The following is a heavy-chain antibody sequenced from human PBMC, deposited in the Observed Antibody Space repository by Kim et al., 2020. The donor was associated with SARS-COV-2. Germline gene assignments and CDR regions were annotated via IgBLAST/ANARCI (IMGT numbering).Heavy chain of an antibody. CDR2: IYHSGST. D-gene: IGHD2-2*01. J-gene: IGHJ4*02. Sequence: SETLSLTCTVSGYSISSGYYWGWIRQPPGKGLEWIGSIYHSGSTYYNPSLKSRVTISVDTSKNQFSLKLSSVTAADTAVYYCARVKYPNFDYWGQGTLVTVSS. CDR1: GYSISSGYY. CDR3: ARVKYPNFDY. V-gene: IGHV4-38-2*02.